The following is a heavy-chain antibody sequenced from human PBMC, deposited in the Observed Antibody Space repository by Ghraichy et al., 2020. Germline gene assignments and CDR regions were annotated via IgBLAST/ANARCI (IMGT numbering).Heavy chain of an antibody. Sequence: ASVKVSCKASGYTFTNYAMHWVRQAPGQRLEWMGWINAGDGNTKYSQKFQGRVTITRDTFASTAYMELSSLRSEDTAVYYCARSMIAATLAYWGQGTLVTVSS. CDR2: INAGDGNT. J-gene: IGHJ4*02. CDR3: ARSMIAATLAY. V-gene: IGHV1-3*01. CDR1: GYTFTNYA. D-gene: IGHD2-15*01.